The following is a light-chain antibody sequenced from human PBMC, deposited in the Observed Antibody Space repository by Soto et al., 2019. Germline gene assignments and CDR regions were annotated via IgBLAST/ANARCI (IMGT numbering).Light chain of an antibody. Sequence: EIVMTQSPATLSVSPGERVILSCRARQSVSDNLAWYQQKPGQAPRLLIYGASTRATTIPARFSGSGSGTEFTLTISGLQSEDFAVYYCQQSNNWPYTFGQGTRLDIK. CDR1: QSVSDN. CDR3: QQSNNWPYT. CDR2: GAS. V-gene: IGKV3D-15*01. J-gene: IGKJ2*01.